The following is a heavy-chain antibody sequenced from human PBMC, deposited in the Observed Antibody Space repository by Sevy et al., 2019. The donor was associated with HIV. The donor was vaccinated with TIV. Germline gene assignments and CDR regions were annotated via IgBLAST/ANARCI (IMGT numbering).Heavy chain of an antibody. Sequence: GXSLRLSCVAXEXXFNDAWMXXVRQAPXKGLEWXXXIKSNFDGAAIDYAAPVKGRFTISRDDSKNTVFLQMNSLKSEDTAVYFCTTKGRDCXGIGXQISWGQGTQVTVSS. J-gene: IGHJ4*02. CDR2: IKSNFDGAAI. V-gene: IGHV3-15*01. CDR3: TTKGRDCXGIGXQIS. CDR1: EXXFNDAW. D-gene: IGHD2-15*01.